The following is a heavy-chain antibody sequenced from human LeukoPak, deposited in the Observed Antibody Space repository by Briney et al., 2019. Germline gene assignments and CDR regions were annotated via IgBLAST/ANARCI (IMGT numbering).Heavy chain of an antibody. D-gene: IGHD3-9*01. J-gene: IGHJ4*02. CDR3: ARVAQYYDILTGYYKGEGEYFDY. CDR2: IYYSGST. V-gene: IGHV4-59*01. Sequence: SETLSLTCTVSGGSISSYYWSWIRQPPGKGLEWIGYIYYSGSTNYNPSLKSRVTISVDTSKNQFSLKLSSVTAAHTIVYYCARVAQYYDILTGYYKGEGEYFDYWGQGTLVTVSS. CDR1: GGSISSYY.